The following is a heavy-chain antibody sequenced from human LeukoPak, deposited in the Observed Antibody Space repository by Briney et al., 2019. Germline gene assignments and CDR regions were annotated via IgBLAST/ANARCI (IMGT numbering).Heavy chain of an antibody. CDR2: ISYDGTDK. D-gene: IGHD3-10*01. J-gene: IGHJ4*02. Sequence: GGSLRLSCAASGFTFSDYAMHWVRQAPGMGLEWVALISYDGTDKYYADSVKGRFTISRDNSKSTLYLQMNSLRAEDTAVYYCARNDYGSGSYITLFDYWGQGTLVTVSS. CDR1: GFTFSDYA. CDR3: ARNDYGSGSYITLFDY. V-gene: IGHV3-30*04.